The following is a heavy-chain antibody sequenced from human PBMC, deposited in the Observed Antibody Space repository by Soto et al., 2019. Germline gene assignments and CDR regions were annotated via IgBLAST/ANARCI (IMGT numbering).Heavy chain of an antibody. D-gene: IGHD6-19*01. CDR2: TIPIFGTA. CDR1: GGTFSSYA. J-gene: IGHJ2*01. Sequence: SVKVSCKASGGTFSSYAISWVRQAPGQGLEWMGGTIPIFGTANYAQKFQGRVTITADESTSTAYMELSSLRSEDTAVYYCARSGNAVAVHHYWYFDLWGRGTLVTVSS. CDR3: ARSGNAVAVHHYWYFDL. V-gene: IGHV1-69*13.